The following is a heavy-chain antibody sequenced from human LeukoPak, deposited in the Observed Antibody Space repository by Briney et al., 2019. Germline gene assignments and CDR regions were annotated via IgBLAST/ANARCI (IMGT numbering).Heavy chain of an antibody. V-gene: IGHV4-39*07. CDR1: GGSISSSSYY. Sequence: SETLSLTCTVSGGSISSSSYYWGWIRQPPGKGLEWIGSIYYSGSTYYNPSLKSRVTISVDTSKNQFSLKLSSVTAADTAVYYCARARGGYSGYEFDYWGQGTLVTVSS. D-gene: IGHD5-12*01. J-gene: IGHJ4*02. CDR2: IYYSGST. CDR3: ARARGGYSGYEFDY.